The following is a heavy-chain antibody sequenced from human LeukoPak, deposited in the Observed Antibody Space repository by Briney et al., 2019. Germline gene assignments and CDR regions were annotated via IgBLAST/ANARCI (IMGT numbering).Heavy chain of an antibody. Sequence: PGGSLRLSCAASGFTFSTYAMNWVRQAPGKGLEWVSSFGTRSTSLYYAHSVTGRFIISRDNAKNSLYLQMNSLRAEDTAVYYCARENDQGFDYWGQGTLVTVSS. CDR2: FGTRSTSL. CDR3: ARENDQGFDY. V-gene: IGHV3-21*01. CDR1: GFTFSTYA. D-gene: IGHD3-16*01. J-gene: IGHJ4*02.